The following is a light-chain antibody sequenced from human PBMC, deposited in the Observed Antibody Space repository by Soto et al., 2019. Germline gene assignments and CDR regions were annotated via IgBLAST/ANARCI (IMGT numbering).Light chain of an antibody. Sequence: EIVLTQSPVTLSLSPGERATLPCRASQSISTNLAWYQQKPGQSPRLLIYGASTRATGIPARFSGSVSGTEFTLTISSLESEDIAVYFCQQYGDRPRTFGQGTKVDIK. CDR3: QQYGDRPRT. CDR1: QSISTN. V-gene: IGKV3-15*01. J-gene: IGKJ1*01. CDR2: GAS.